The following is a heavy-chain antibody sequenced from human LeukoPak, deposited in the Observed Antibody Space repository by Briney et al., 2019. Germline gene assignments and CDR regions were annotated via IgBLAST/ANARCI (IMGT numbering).Heavy chain of an antibody. CDR2: IYYSGST. J-gene: IGHJ4*02. CDR1: GGSISSSSYY. V-gene: IGHV4-39*07. CDR3: ATESRDGYNPQNYFDY. D-gene: IGHD5-24*01. Sequence: SETLSLTCTVSGGSISSSSYYWGWIRQPPGKGLEWIGSIYYSGSTYYNPSLKSRVTISVDTSKNQFSLKLSSVTAADTAVYYCATESRDGYNPQNYFDYWGQGTLVTVSS.